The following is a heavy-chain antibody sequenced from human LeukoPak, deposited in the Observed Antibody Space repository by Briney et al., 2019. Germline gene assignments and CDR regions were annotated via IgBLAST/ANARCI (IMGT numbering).Heavy chain of an antibody. Sequence: SETLSLTCTVSGYSISSGYYWGWIRQPPGKGLEWIGSIYHSGSTYYNPSLKSRVTISVDTSKNQFSLKLSSVTAADTAVYYCARGGYYYGSGSYSGFGYWGQGTLVTVSS. V-gene: IGHV4-38-2*02. CDR1: GYSISSGYY. CDR2: IYHSGST. CDR3: ARGGYYYGSGSYSGFGY. D-gene: IGHD3-10*01. J-gene: IGHJ4*02.